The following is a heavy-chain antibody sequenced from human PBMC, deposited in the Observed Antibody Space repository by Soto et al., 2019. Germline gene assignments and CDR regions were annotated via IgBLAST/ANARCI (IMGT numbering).Heavy chain of an antibody. CDR1: GGTFSISV. J-gene: IGHJ4*01. V-gene: IGHV1-69*06. CDR2: IIPLFGTL. D-gene: IGHD3-10*01. CDR3: ASGSLYGSGSYPVDY. Sequence: SVKVSCKTSGGTFSISVISWVRQAPGQGLEWMGTIIPLFGTLNYAQKLQGRVTLSADRSTSTAYMELSGLRSDDTAVYYCASGSLYGSGSYPVDYWGQGTLVTV.